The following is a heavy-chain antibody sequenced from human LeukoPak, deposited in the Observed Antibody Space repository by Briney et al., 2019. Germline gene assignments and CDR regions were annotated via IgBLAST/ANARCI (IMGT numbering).Heavy chain of an antibody. J-gene: IGHJ4*02. CDR3: ARGSSGWSRNADY. D-gene: IGHD6-19*01. CDR1: GGSISSYY. CDR2: IYYSGST. V-gene: IGHV4-59*12. Sequence: SETLSLTCTVSGGSISSYYWSWIRQPPGKGLEWIGYIYYSGSTNYNPSLKSRVTISVDTSKNQFSLKLSSVTAADTAVYYCARGSSGWSRNADYWGQGTLVTVSS.